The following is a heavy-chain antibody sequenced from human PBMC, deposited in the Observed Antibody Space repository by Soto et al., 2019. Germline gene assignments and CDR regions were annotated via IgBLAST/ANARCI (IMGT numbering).Heavy chain of an antibody. V-gene: IGHV1-69*06. D-gene: IGHD4-17*01. J-gene: IGHJ4*01. CDR3: AKDYWRSKGTTSLTGY. Sequence: SVKVSCKASGGTFSSYAISWVRQAPGQGLEWMGGIIPIFGTANYAQKLQGRVTITADKSTSTAYMELSSLRSEDTAVYYCAKDYWRSKGTTSLTGYWVHGTLVTVSA. CDR2: IIPIFGTA. CDR1: GGTFSSYA.